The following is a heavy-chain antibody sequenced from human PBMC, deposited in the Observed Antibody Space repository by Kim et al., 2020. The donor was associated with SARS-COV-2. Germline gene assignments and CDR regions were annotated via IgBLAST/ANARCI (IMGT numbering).Heavy chain of an antibody. V-gene: IGHV3-48*03. CDR2: GGTL. D-gene: IGHD3-16*01. Sequence: GGTLNATGSRKGRFNISRDNTKQSLYLQMNSLRAEYTAVYYCANEGGMDVWGKGTTVTVSS. CDR3: ANEGGMDV. J-gene: IGHJ6*03.